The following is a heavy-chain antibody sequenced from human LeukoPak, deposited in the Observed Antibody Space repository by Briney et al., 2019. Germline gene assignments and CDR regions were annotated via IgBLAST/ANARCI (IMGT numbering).Heavy chain of an antibody. CDR1: GGSITTGGFS. D-gene: IGHD3-9*01. CDR3: ARGGDYDDLTGYTLSSFDV. Sequence: SQTLSLTCTVSGGSITTGGFSWNWIRQHPEKGLEYLGYIFNSGDTYYNPSLGGRLTLSVDTSKNQFSLKLTSVTAADTAVYFCARGGDYDDLTGYTLSSFDVWGHGTRVRLF. J-gene: IGHJ3*01. CDR2: IFNSGDT. V-gene: IGHV4-31*03.